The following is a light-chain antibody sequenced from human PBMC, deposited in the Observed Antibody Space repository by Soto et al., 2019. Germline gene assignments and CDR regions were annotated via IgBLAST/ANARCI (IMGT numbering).Light chain of an antibody. Sequence: SYELTQPPSVSVSPGQTASITCSGDKLGDKYACWYQQKPGQSPVLVIYQDSKRPSGIPERFSGSNSGNTATLTISGTQAMDEADYYCQAWDSSTHNYVFGPGTKVTVL. CDR1: KLGDKY. CDR3: QAWDSSTHNYV. V-gene: IGLV3-1*01. J-gene: IGLJ1*01. CDR2: QDS.